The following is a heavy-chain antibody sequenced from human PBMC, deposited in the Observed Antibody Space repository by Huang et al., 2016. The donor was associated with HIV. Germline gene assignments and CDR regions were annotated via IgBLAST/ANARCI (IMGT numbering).Heavy chain of an antibody. V-gene: IGHV1-18*01. D-gene: IGHD3-3*01. Sequence: QVQLVQSGAEVKKPGASVKVSCKASGYTFTSYGISWVRQAPGQGLKWMGWNSTYNGNTNYAPKLQGRVTMTTDTSTSTAYMELRSLRSDDTAVYYCARDGGRDFWSGYYPNYWGQGTLVTVSS. CDR2: NSTYNGNT. CDR1: GYTFTSYG. J-gene: IGHJ4*02. CDR3: ARDGGRDFWSGYYPNY.